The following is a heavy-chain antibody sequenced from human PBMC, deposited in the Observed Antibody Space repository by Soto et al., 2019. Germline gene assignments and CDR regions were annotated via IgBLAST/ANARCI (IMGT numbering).Heavy chain of an antibody. J-gene: IGHJ5*02. V-gene: IGHV4-59*08. CDR2: VYYTGSA. Sequence: PSETLSLTCTVSGGSLTSYYWSWIRQPPGKGLEWIGFVYYTGSASYNPSLKSRVTISVDTSKNQFSLKLSSVTAADTAVYSCARHPSGYYDSWGQGTLVTVSS. CDR1: GGSLTSYY. CDR3: ARHPSGYYDS. D-gene: IGHD3-3*01.